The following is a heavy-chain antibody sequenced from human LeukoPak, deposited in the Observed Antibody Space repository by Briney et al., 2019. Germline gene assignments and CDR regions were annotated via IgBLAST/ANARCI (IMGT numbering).Heavy chain of an antibody. CDR1: SGSIGSSSNY. Sequence: EASETLSLTCTVSSGSIGSSSNYWGWIRQAPGKGLEWIGNVYYSGSTYYNPSLKSRVTISVDTSKNQFSLKLSSVTAADTAVYYCARHVESYGGDYFDYWGQGTLVTVSS. J-gene: IGHJ4*02. D-gene: IGHD4-23*01. V-gene: IGHV4-39*01. CDR3: ARHVESYGGDYFDY. CDR2: VYYSGST.